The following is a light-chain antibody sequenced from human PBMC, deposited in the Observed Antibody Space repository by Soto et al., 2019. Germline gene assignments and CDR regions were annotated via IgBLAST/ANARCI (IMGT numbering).Light chain of an antibody. CDR1: SGHSNYV. CDR2: LEGSGSY. CDR3: ETWDSNTRV. J-gene: IGLJ3*02. Sequence: QPVLTQSSSASASLGSSVKLTCTLSSGHSNYVIAWHQRRPGKAPRYLMKLEGSGSYNKGSGVPDRFSGSSSGADRYLTISDLLCEDEADYYCETWDSNTRVFGGGTKRTV. V-gene: IGLV4-60*02.